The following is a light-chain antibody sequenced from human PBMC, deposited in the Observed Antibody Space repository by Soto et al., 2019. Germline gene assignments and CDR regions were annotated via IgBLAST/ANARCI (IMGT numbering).Light chain of an antibody. Sequence: QSALTQPRSVSGSPGQSVTISCTGTSSDVGGYNYVSWYQQHPGKAPKLMIYDVSKRPSGVPDRFSGSKSGNTASLTISGLQAEYEADYYCCTYAVSPYVLGTGTKLTV. J-gene: IGLJ1*01. CDR2: DVS. V-gene: IGLV2-11*01. CDR1: SSDVGGYNY. CDR3: CTYAVSPYV.